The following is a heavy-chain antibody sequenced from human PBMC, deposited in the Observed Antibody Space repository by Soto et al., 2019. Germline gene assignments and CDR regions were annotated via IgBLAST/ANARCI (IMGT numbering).Heavy chain of an antibody. J-gene: IGHJ4*02. V-gene: IGHV4-34*01. CDR1: GGSFSGYY. D-gene: IGHD3-3*01. CDR3: ARATIYYDFWSGYYTSYFDY. Sequence: PSETLSLTCAVYGGSFSGYYWSWIRQPPGKGLEWIGEINHSGSTNYNPSLKSRVTISVDTSKNQFSLKLSSVTAADTAVYYCARATIYYDFWSGYYTSYFDYWGQGTLVTVSS. CDR2: INHSGST.